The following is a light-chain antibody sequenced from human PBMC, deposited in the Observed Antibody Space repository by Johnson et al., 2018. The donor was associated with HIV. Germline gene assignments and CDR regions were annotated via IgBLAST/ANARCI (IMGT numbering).Light chain of an antibody. J-gene: IGLJ1*01. CDR1: SSNIGNNY. CDR2: DNN. V-gene: IGLV1-51*01. Sequence: QSVLTQPPSVSAAPGQKVTISCSGSSSNIGNNYVSWYQHLPGRAPKLLIYDNNKRPSGIPDRFSGSKSGTSATLGITGLRTGDAADYYCGTWDSSLSAYVVGTGTKVTVL. CDR3: GTWDSSLSAYV.